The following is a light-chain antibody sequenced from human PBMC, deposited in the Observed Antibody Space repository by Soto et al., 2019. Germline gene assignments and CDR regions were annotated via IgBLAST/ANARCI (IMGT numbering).Light chain of an antibody. CDR1: QSVSASY. Sequence: EIVLTQSPGTLSLSPGERATLSCRASQSVSASYLAWDWRTRGQAPRLLIYSASSRATGIPDRFSGSGSGTDFTLNISRLEAEDSAVYYWQQYGSSPITFGPGTKVDIK. CDR2: SAS. J-gene: IGKJ3*01. V-gene: IGKV3-20*01. CDR3: QQYGSSPIT.